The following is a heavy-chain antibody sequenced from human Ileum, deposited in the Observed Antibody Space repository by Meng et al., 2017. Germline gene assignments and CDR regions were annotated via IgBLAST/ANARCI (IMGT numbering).Heavy chain of an antibody. CDR3: ASGSGSLDY. CDR2: TYYRSKWYS. CDR1: GGSVSSNIAA. Sequence: QGQLPPSGPGPVKPSQTLSLTCAVSGGSVSSNIAAWNWIRQSPLRGLEWLGRTYYRSKWYSEYAVSVKSRISITPDTSKNQFSLQMNSVTPEDTAVYYCASGSGSLDYWGPGTLVTVSS. J-gene: IGHJ4*02. V-gene: IGHV6-1*01. D-gene: IGHD3-3*01.